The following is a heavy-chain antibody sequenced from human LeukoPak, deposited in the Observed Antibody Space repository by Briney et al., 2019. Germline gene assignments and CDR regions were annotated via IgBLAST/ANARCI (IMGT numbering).Heavy chain of an antibody. CDR1: GGSISSGSYY. CDR3: ARDGALGAAGTFDY. D-gene: IGHD1-26*01. CDR2: IYTSGST. V-gene: IGHV4-61*02. J-gene: IGHJ4*02. Sequence: SQTLSLTCTVSGGSISSGSYYWSWIRQPAGKGLEWIGRIYTSGSTNYNPSLKSRVTISVDTSKNQFSLKLSSVTAADTAVYYCARDGALGAAGTFDYWGQGTLVTVSS.